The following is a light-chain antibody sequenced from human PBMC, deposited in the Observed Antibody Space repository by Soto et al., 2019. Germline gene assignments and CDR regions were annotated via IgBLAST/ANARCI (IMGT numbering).Light chain of an antibody. CDR2: DAS. Sequence: ETVLTQSPATLSLSPGERATLSCRASQSVGSKLAWYQQRPGQAPRLLIYDASNRATGIPGRFSGSGSGTDFTLTISSLEPEDFAVYYCQQRSNWRNTFGQGTRLDMK. J-gene: IGKJ5*01. V-gene: IGKV3-11*01. CDR3: QQRSNWRNT. CDR1: QSVGSK.